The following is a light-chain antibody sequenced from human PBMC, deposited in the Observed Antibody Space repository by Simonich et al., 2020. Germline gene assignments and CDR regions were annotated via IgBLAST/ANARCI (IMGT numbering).Light chain of an antibody. CDR2: EGS. V-gene: IGKV2D-29*02. CDR3: MQSIQLPSYT. J-gene: IGKJ2*01. CDR1: QSLLHSDGKTY. Sequence: DIVMTQTPLSLSVTPGQPASISCKSRQSLLHSDGKTYLYWYLQKPGQSPQLLIYEGSNRFSGVPDRFSGSGSGTDFTLKISRVEAEDVGVYYCMQSIQLPSYTFGQGTKLEIK.